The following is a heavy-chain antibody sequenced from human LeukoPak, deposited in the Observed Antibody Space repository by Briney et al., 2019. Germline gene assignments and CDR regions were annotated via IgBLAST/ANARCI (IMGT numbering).Heavy chain of an antibody. J-gene: IGHJ3*02. CDR1: GGSISSSSYY. CDR3: ARWGLERIQLWRRPGTFDI. CDR2: IYYSGST. D-gene: IGHD5-18*01. Sequence: PSETLSLTCTVSGGSISSSSYYWGWIRQPPGKGLEWIGSIYYSGSTYYNPSLKSRVTISVDTSKNQFSLKLSSVTAADTAVYYCARWGLERIQLWRRPGTFDIWGQGTMVTVSS. V-gene: IGHV4-39*07.